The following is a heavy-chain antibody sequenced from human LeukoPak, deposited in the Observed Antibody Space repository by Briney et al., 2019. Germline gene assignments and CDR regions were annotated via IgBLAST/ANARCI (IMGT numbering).Heavy chain of an antibody. CDR2: ISYDGSNK. D-gene: IGHD3-22*01. Sequence: LPGRSLRLSCAASGFTFSSYGMHWVRQAPGKGLEWEAVISYDGSNKYYADPVKGRFTISRDNSKNTLYLQMNSLRAEDTAVYYCAKSMEYYYDSSAWDALDIWGQGTMVTVSS. CDR3: AKSMEYYYDSSAWDALDI. CDR1: GFTFSSYG. V-gene: IGHV3-30*18. J-gene: IGHJ3*02.